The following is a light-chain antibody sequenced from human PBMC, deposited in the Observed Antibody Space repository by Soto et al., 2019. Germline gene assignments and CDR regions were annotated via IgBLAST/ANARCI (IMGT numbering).Light chain of an antibody. CDR1: SSNIGAYNY. Sequence: QSALTQPPSASGSPGQSVAISCTGTSSNIGAYNYVSWYQQHPGKAPKLMIYEVNKRPSGVPDRFSGSKSGNTASLTVSGLQAEDEADYYCSSYAASPVFGGGTKVTVL. V-gene: IGLV2-8*01. CDR2: EVN. CDR3: SSYAASPV. J-gene: IGLJ3*02.